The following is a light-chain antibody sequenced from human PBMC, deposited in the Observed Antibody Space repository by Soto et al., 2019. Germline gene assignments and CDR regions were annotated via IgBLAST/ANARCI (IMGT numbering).Light chain of an antibody. CDR3: AAWDDSLNGHYV. CDR1: SSNIGTNT. J-gene: IGLJ1*01. V-gene: IGLV1-44*01. CDR2: SNN. Sequence: QSVLTQPPSASGTPGQRVTNSCSGSSSNIGTNTVNWYQQPPGTAPKLLIYSNNQQPSGVPDRFSGPKSGTSASLAISGLQSEDEADYYCAAWDDSLNGHYVFGTGTKLTVL.